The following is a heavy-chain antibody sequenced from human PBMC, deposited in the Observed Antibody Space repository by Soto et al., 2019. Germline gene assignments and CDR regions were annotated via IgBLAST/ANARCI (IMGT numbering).Heavy chain of an antibody. J-gene: IGHJ4*02. CDR2: ISSSSSYI. Sequence: EVQLVESGGGLVKPGGSLRLSCAASGFTFSSYSMNWVRQAPGKGLEWVSSISSSSSYIYYADSVKGRFTISRDNAKNSLYLQMNSLRAEDTAVYYCARAEMATMRGYFDYWGQGTLVTVSS. V-gene: IGHV3-21*01. CDR1: GFTFSSYS. D-gene: IGHD5-12*01. CDR3: ARAEMATMRGYFDY.